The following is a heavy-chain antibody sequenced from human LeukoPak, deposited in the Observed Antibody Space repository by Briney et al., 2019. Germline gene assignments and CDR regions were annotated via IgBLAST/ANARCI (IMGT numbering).Heavy chain of an antibody. J-gene: IGHJ5*02. D-gene: IGHD2-15*01. CDR3: ARGIVVVVAATANWFDP. CDR1: GGSISSYY. CDR2: IYYSGST. V-gene: IGHV4-59*01. Sequence: SETLSLTCTVSGGSISSYYWSWIRQPPGKGLEWIGYIYYSGSTNYNPSLKSRVTISVDTSKNQFSLKLSSVTAADTAVYYCARGIVVVVAATANWFDPWGQGTLVTVSS.